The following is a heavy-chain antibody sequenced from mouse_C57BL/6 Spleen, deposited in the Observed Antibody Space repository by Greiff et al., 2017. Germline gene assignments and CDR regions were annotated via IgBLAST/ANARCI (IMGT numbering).Heavy chain of an antibody. CDR1: GYTFTDYN. D-gene: IGHD1-1*01. CDR2: INPNNGGT. Sequence: VQLQQSGPELVKPGASVKMSCKASGYTFTDYNMHWVKQSHGKSLEWIGYINPNNGGTSYNQKFKGKATLTVNKSSSTTYMALRSLTSEVSAVYYCTREHYYCSRGYYWGQGTTLTVSS. V-gene: IGHV1-22*01. CDR3: TREHYYCSRGYY. J-gene: IGHJ2*01.